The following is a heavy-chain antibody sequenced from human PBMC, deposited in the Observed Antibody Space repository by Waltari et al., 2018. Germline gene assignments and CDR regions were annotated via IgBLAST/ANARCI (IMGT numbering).Heavy chain of an antibody. J-gene: IGHJ3*02. CDR1: GYSISSGYY. CDR3: ALLNYYDSSGHLWADAFDI. D-gene: IGHD3-22*01. CDR2: IYHSGST. V-gene: IGHV4-38-2*01. Sequence: QVQLQESGPGLVKPSETLSLTCAVSGYSISSGYYWGWIRQPPGKGLEWIGSIYHSGSTYYSPSLKSRVTISVDTSKNQFSLKLSSVTAADTAVYYCALLNYYDSSGHLWADAFDIWGQGTMVTVSS.